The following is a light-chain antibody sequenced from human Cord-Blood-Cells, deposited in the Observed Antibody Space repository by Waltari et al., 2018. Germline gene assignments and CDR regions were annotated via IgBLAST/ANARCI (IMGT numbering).Light chain of an antibody. CDR3: SSYTSSSTYV. Sequence: SALPQPASVSGAAGQSITISCPGTSSNAGGYNLVSWYQQHPGKAPKLMIYEVSNRPSGVSNRFSGSKSGNTASLTISGLQAEDEADYYCSSYTSSSTYVFGTGTKVTVL. V-gene: IGLV2-14*01. CDR2: EVS. J-gene: IGLJ1*01. CDR1: SSNAGGYNL.